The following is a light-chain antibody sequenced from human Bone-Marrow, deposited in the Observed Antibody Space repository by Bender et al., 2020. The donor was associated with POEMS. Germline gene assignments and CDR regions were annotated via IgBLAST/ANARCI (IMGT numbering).Light chain of an antibody. Sequence: QSVLTQPPSASGTPGQRVTISCSGGSSNIGAHAVNWYQHLPGTAPKLLIYSSHRRPSVVPDRFSGSRSGTSASLAISGLQSGDEADYYCAVWDDSLNGWVFGGGTKLTVL. CDR2: SSH. V-gene: IGLV1-44*01. CDR1: SSNIGAHA. J-gene: IGLJ3*02. CDR3: AVWDDSLNGWV.